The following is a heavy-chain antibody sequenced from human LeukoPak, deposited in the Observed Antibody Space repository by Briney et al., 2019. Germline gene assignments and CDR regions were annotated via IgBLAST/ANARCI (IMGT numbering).Heavy chain of an antibody. Sequence: GGSLRLSCSASGFTFSSYPMHWVRQAPGKGLEYVSAISDNGGSTYYADSVKGRFTISRDNSKNTLYLQMRSLRAEDTAVYYCARNTINWFDPWGQGVLVTVSS. CDR2: ISDNGGST. V-gene: IGHV3-64D*09. D-gene: IGHD5-24*01. CDR3: ARNTINWFDP. CDR1: GFTFSSYP. J-gene: IGHJ5*02.